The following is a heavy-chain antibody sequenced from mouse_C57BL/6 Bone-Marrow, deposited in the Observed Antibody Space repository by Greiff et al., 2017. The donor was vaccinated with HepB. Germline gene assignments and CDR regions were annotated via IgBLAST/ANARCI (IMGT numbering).Heavy chain of an antibody. CDR2: IDPNSGGT. CDR1: GYTFTSYW. Sequence: QVQLKQPGAELVKPGASVKLSCKASGYTFTSYWMHWVKQRPGRGLEWIGRIDPNSGGTKYNEKFKSKATLTVDKPSSTAYMQLSSLTSEDSAVYYCAREDDGYYAWFAYWGQGTLVTVSA. J-gene: IGHJ3*01. V-gene: IGHV1-72*01. D-gene: IGHD2-3*01. CDR3: AREDDGYYAWFAY.